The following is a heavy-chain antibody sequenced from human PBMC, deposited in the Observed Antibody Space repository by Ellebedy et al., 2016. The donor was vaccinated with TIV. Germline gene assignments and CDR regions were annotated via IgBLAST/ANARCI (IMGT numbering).Heavy chain of an antibody. Sequence: AASVKVSCKASGYTFTYRYLHWVRQAPGQGLEWMGWINPNSGGTNYAQKFQGWVTMTRDTSISTAYMELSRLRSDDTAVYYCARGMKLGIVWYYFDYWGQGTLVTVSS. CDR2: INPNSGGT. J-gene: IGHJ4*02. D-gene: IGHD7-27*01. V-gene: IGHV1-2*04. CDR1: GYTFTYRY. CDR3: ARGMKLGIVWYYFDY.